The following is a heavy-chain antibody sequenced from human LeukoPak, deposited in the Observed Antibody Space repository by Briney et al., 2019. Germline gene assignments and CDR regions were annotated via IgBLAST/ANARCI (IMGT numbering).Heavy chain of an antibody. CDR1: GFTFSSYA. V-gene: IGHV3-30*14. J-gene: IGHJ4*02. D-gene: IGHD6-13*01. CDR2: ISYDGSNK. Sequence: GGSLRLSCAASGFTFSSYAMHWVRQAPGKGLEWVAVISYDGSNKYYADSVKGRFTISRDNSKNTLYLQMNSLRAEDTAVYYCARHSSSWSPYFDYWGQGTLVTVSS. CDR3: ARHSSSWSPYFDY.